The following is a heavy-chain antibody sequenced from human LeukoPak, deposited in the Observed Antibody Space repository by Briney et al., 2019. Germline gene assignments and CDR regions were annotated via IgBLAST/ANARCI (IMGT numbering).Heavy chain of an antibody. CDR1: GFTFGAFS. CDR3: ARDRYGGNSGNWFDP. V-gene: IGHV3-48*04. CDR2: ISSSANII. D-gene: IGHD4-23*01. Sequence: PGGSLTLSCAASGFTFGAFSMNWVRQAPGKGLEWASYISSSANIIYYADSVKGRFTISRDNAKNTLYLQMNSLRAEDTAVYYCARDRYGGNSGNWFDPWGQGTLITVSS. J-gene: IGHJ5*02.